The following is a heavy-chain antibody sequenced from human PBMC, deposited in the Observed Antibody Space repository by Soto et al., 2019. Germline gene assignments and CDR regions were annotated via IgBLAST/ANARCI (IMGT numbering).Heavy chain of an antibody. D-gene: IGHD3-22*01. V-gene: IGHV3-23*01. CDR2: ISGSGGST. CDR3: AKDGGYAYYDSSGYYFGY. CDR1: GFTFSSYS. Sequence: EGSLILSCAAYGFTFSSYSMSWVRQAPGKGLEWVSAISGSGGSTYYADSVKGRFTISRDNSKNTLYLQMNSLRAEDTAVYYCAKDGGYAYYDSSGYYFGYWGQGTLVTVSS. J-gene: IGHJ4*02.